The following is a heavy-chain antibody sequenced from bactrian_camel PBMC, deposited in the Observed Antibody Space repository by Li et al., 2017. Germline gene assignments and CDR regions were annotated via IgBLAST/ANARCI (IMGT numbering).Heavy chain of an antibody. J-gene: IGHJ4*01. CDR3: AAVPASAVSRFDY. CDR2: ISSGGTTT. V-gene: IGHV3S40*01. Sequence: VQLVESGGGLVQPGGSLRLSCAASEFTFRSYDMAWFRQAPGKGLERVSGISSGGTTTWYVDSVKGRLTISRDNARNTLYLQMNSLKPEDTAVYYCAAVPASAVSRFDYWGQGTQVTVS. CDR1: EFTFRSYD.